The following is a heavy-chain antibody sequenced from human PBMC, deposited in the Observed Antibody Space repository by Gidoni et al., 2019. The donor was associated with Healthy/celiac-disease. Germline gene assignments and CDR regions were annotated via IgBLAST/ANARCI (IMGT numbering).Heavy chain of an antibody. CDR1: GCSFTSYW. CDR2: IYPGDSDT. CDR3: ARHAVRNYYDSSGIGDY. D-gene: IGHD3-22*01. J-gene: IGHJ4*02. Sequence: EVQLVQSGAEVKKPGESLKISCKGSGCSFTSYWIGWVRQMPGKGLEWMGIIYPGDSDTRYSPSFQGQVTISADKSISTAYLQWSSLKASDTAMYYCARHAVRNYYDSSGIGDYWGQGTLVTVSS. V-gene: IGHV5-51*01.